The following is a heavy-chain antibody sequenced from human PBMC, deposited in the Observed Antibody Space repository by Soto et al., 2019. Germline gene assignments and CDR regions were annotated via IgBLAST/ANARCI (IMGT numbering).Heavy chain of an antibody. CDR1: GFIFSNAW. V-gene: IGHV3-15*01. J-gene: IGHJ4*02. CDR3: STEGGL. Sequence: EVQLVESGGGLVKPGGSLRLSCSASGFIFSNAWMSWVLQAAGKGLEWVGHIKAKSDGGTSDYAASVKGRFTISRDDSRNTLYLQMNSLKTEDTAVYYCSTEGGLWGQGTLVTVSS. D-gene: IGHD3-16*01. CDR2: IKAKSDGGTS.